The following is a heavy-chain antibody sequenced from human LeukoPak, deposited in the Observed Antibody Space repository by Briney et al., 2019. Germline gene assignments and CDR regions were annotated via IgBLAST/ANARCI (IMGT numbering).Heavy chain of an antibody. CDR2: IHYSGST. CDR3: ARGDCGGDCYFPGYYYYYGMDV. V-gene: IGHV4-61*01. D-gene: IGHD2-21*02. CDR1: GGSVSSGSYY. Sequence: PSETLSLTCTVSGGSVSSGSYYWSWIRQPPGKGLEWIGYIHYSGSTNYNPSLKSRVTISVDTSKNQFSLKLSSVTAADTAVYYCARGDCGGDCYFPGYYYYYGMDVWGKGTTVTVSS. J-gene: IGHJ6*04.